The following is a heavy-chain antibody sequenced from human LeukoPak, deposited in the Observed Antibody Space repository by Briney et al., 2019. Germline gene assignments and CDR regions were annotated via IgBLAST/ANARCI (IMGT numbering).Heavy chain of an antibody. Sequence: GGSLRLSCAASGFTFNNYWIHWVRQAPGKGLVWVSRINADGRTTTYADSVKGRFTISRDNSKNTLYLQINSLRADDTAVYYCAKDQDPHSYGSGSYAPFDYWGQGTLVTVSS. CDR2: INADGRTT. J-gene: IGHJ4*02. D-gene: IGHD3-10*01. CDR3: AKDQDPHSYGSGSYAPFDY. CDR1: GFTFNNYW. V-gene: IGHV3-74*01.